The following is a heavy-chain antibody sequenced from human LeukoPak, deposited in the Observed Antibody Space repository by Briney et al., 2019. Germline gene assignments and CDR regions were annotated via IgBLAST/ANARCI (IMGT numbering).Heavy chain of an antibody. CDR1: GFTFSTYS. V-gene: IGHV3-21*01. Sequence: PGGSLRLSCAASGFTFSTYSMNWVRQAPGKGLEWVSSISSSSSYIYYADSVKGRFTISRDNARNSLYLQMNSLRAEDTAVYYCARDTDGSLDYWGQGILVTVAS. CDR2: ISSSSSYI. J-gene: IGHJ4*02. D-gene: IGHD1-26*01. CDR3: ARDTDGSLDY.